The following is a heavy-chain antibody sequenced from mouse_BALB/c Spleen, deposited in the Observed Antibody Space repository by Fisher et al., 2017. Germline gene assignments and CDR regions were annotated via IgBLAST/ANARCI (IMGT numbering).Heavy chain of an antibody. J-gene: IGHJ4*01. CDR3: ASGGVYAMDY. V-gene: IGHV5-6-2*01. Sequence: RFTISRDNAKNTLYLQMSSLKSEDTALYYCASGGVYAMDYWGQGTSVTVSS.